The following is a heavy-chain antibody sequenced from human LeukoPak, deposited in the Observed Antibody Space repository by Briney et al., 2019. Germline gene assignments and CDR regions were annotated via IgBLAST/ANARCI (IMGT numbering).Heavy chain of an antibody. CDR2: INHSGST. J-gene: IGHJ4*02. Sequence: PSETLSLTCAVYGGSFSGYYWSRIRQPPGKGLEWIGEINHSGSTNYNPSLKSRVTISVDTSKNQFSLKLSSVTAADTAVYYCARSLPPYYDILTGYFDYWGQGTLVTVSP. CDR3: ARSLPPYYDILTGYFDY. V-gene: IGHV4-34*01. CDR1: GGSFSGYY. D-gene: IGHD3-9*01.